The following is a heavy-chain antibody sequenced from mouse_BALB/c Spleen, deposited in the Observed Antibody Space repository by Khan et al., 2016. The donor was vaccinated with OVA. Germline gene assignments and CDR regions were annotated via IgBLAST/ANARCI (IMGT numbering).Heavy chain of an antibody. J-gene: IGHJ2*01. CDR3: ARGNWQSYYFDY. D-gene: IGHD4-1*01. CDR1: GYRFTSYL. V-gene: IGHV1S136*01. CDR2: INPYNGAT. Sequence: VQLKESGPELVKPGTSVKMSCKASGYRFTSYLIHWVKQKPGQGLEWIGYINPYNGATKYDEKFKGKATLTSDKSSNTAYMELSSLTSEDSAVYYCARGNWQSYYFDYWGQGNTLTVSS.